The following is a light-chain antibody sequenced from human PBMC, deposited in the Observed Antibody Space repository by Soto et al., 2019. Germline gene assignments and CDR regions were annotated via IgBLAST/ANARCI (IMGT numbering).Light chain of an antibody. Sequence: QSALTQPASVSGSPGQSITISCTGTSSDVAGYNYVSWYQQHPGKAPKLMIYDVSNRPSGVSNSFSGSKSGNTASLTISGLQAEDEADDYCSSYTSSSTPIFGGGTKLTVL. CDR2: DVS. J-gene: IGLJ2*01. V-gene: IGLV2-14*01. CDR1: SSDVAGYNY. CDR3: SSYTSSSTPI.